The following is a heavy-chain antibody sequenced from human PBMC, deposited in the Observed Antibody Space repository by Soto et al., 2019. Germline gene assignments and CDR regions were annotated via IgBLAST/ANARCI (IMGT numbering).Heavy chain of an antibody. CDR2: ISPQGSNI. V-gene: IGHV3-64D*06. CDR3: VNMMIARGGFDP. J-gene: IGHJ5*02. Sequence: HPGGSLRLSCSASGFAFSDYAIHWVRQTPGKGLEYISGISPQGSNIYYIDSVKGRFTIARDDSKNTVYLQMSSLRPDDTANYYCVNMMIARGGFDPWGQGTPVTVSS. CDR1: GFAFSDYA. D-gene: IGHD2-21*01.